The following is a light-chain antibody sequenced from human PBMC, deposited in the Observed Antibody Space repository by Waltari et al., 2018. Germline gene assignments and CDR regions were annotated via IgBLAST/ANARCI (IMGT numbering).Light chain of an antibody. V-gene: IGLV1-44*01. CDR3: AGWDDSLKGVI. CDR2: SNN. CDR1: SSNIGSNT. Sequence: QSVLTQPPSVSGTPGQRVTISCSGSSSNIGSNTVDWYQQLPGTAPKLLMYSNNLRPSGVPERFAGSKSGTSASLAIFGIQSEDEGDYFGAGWDDSLKGVIFGGGTKVTVL. J-gene: IGLJ2*01.